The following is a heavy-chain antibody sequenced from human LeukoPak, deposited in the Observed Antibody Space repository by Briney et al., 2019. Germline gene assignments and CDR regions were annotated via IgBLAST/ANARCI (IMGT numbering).Heavy chain of an antibody. CDR2: MNPNSGNT. CDR1: GYTFTSYD. V-gene: IGHV1-8*01. Sequence: GASVKVSCKASGYTFTSYDINWVRQATGQGLEWMGWMNPNSGNTGYAQKFQGRVTMTRNTSISTAYMELSSLRSEDTAVYYCAKRAGSGSLRKTNWFDPWGQGTLVTVSS. D-gene: IGHD3-10*01. CDR3: AKRAGSGSLRKTNWFDP. J-gene: IGHJ5*02.